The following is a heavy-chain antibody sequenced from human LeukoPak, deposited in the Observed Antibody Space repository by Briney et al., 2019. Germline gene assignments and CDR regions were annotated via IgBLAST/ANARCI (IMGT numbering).Heavy chain of an antibody. CDR1: GGTFSSYA. CDR2: IIPIFGIA. V-gene: IGHV1-69*05. CDR3: ATSTFKLRFLEWLPSYFDY. D-gene: IGHD3-3*01. J-gene: IGHJ4*02. Sequence: SVKVSCKASGGTFSSYAISWVRQAPGQGLEWMGGIIPIFGIANYAQKFQGRVTITTDESTSTAYMELSSLRSEDTAVYYCATSTFKLRFLEWLPSYFDYWGQGTLVTVSS.